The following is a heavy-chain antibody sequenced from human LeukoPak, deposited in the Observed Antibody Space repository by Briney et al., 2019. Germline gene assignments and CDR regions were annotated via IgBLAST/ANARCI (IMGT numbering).Heavy chain of an antibody. J-gene: IGHJ4*02. V-gene: IGHV3-21*01. Sequence: SGGSLRLSCAASGFTFSSYSMNWVRQAPGEGLEWVSSISSSSYIYYADSVKGRFTISRDNAKNSLYLQMNSLRAEDTAVYYCARGGGSSSWYQLDYWGQGTLVTVSS. CDR1: GFTFSSYS. CDR2: ISSSSYI. D-gene: IGHD6-13*01. CDR3: ARGGGSSSWYQLDY.